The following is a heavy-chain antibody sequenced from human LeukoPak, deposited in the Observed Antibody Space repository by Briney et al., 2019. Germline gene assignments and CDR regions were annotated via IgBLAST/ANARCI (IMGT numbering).Heavy chain of an antibody. J-gene: IGHJ3*02. V-gene: IGHV3-23*01. CDR3: AKAFREYASSSYSSFDI. Sequence: GGSLRLSGAGSGFTCSGYAMSWVRQAPGKGLEWVSTITGSAGSTDYADSVKVRFTISRDNSKNILYLQMNSLSTEDTAIYYCAKAFREYASSSYSSFDIWGKGTMVTVSS. CDR1: GFTCSGYA. D-gene: IGHD6-6*01. CDR2: ITGSAGST.